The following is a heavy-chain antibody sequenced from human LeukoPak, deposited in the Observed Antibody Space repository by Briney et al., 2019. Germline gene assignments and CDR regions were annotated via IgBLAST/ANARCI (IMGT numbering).Heavy chain of an antibody. J-gene: IGHJ4*02. CDR2: INHSGST. Sequence: PSETLSLTCAVYGGSFSGYYWSWIRQPPGNGLEWIGEINHSGSTNYNPSLKSRVTISVDTSKNQFSLKLSSVTAADTAVYYCARGGDDSSGYYLVDYWGQGTLVTVSS. V-gene: IGHV4-34*01. CDR3: ARGGDDSSGYYLVDY. CDR1: GGSFSGYY. D-gene: IGHD3-22*01.